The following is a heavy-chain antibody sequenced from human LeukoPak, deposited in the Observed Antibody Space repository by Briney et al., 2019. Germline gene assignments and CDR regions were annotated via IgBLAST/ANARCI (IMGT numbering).Heavy chain of an antibody. Sequence: SVKVSCKASGGTFSSYAISWVRQAPGQGLEWMGGIIPIFGTANYAQKFQGRVTITADESTSTAYMELSRLRSDDTAVYYCARVWGSGITTPFDYWGQGTLVTVSS. D-gene: IGHD3-10*01. CDR2: IIPIFGTA. V-gene: IGHV1-69*13. CDR1: GGTFSSYA. CDR3: ARVWGSGITTPFDY. J-gene: IGHJ4*02.